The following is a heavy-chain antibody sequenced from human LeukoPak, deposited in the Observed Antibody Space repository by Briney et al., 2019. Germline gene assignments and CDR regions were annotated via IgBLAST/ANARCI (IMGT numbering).Heavy chain of an antibody. CDR3: ARGPPNVGAAANSLPYYYYGMDV. D-gene: IGHD2-2*01. V-gene: IGHV4-30-4*01. Sequence: PSETLSLTCTVSGGSISSGDYYWSWIRQPPGKGLEWIGYIYYSGSTYHNPSLKSRVTISVDTSKNQFSLKLSSVTAADTAVYYCARGPPNVGAAANSLPYYYYGMDVWGQGTTVTVSS. CDR1: GGSISSGDYY. J-gene: IGHJ6*02. CDR2: IYYSGST.